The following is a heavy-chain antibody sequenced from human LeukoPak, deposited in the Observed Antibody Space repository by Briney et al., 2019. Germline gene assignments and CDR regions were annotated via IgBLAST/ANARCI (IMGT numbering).Heavy chain of an antibody. J-gene: IGHJ6*03. CDR3: ARVFDSRSQAYFYYMAV. V-gene: IGHV4-59*01. CDR1: GGSIRGDY. CDR2: IYSSGST. D-gene: IGHD3-10*01. Sequence: SETLSLTRNVAGGSIRGDYRSWIRQPPGKGLEWIGDIYSSGSTNYNPSLKSRVTMSVDTSKNPFSLKVSSVTAADTAVYYCARVFDSRSQAYFYYMAVWGKGTTVTISS.